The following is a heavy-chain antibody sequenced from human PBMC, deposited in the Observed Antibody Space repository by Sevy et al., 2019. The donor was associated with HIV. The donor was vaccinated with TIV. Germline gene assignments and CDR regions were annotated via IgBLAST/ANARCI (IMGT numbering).Heavy chain of an antibody. CDR2: MSHDGNYK. CDR1: GFTFSDYD. Sequence: GGSLRLSCAASGFTFSDYDMHWVRQAPGKGLEWVAVMSHDGNYKNHADSVKVRFTISRDNFKNTLYLQMNSLRVEDTAVYFCARLFSCGGDCYYFDYWGQGAPVTVSS. CDR3: ARLFSCGGDCYYFDY. D-gene: IGHD2-21*02. J-gene: IGHJ4*02. V-gene: IGHV3-30*04.